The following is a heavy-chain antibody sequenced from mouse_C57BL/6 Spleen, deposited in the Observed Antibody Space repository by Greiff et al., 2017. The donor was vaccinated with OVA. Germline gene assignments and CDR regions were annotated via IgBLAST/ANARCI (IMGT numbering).Heavy chain of an antibody. Sequence: EVQRVESGEGLVKPGGSLKLSCAASGFTFSSYAMSWVRQTPEKRLEWVAYISSGGDYIYYADTVKGRFTISRDNARNTLYLQMSSLKSEDTAMYYCTRGDGSSPFAYWGQGTLVTVSA. D-gene: IGHD1-1*01. CDR1: GFTFSSYA. CDR2: ISSGGDYI. J-gene: IGHJ3*01. V-gene: IGHV5-9-1*02. CDR3: TRGDGSSPFAY.